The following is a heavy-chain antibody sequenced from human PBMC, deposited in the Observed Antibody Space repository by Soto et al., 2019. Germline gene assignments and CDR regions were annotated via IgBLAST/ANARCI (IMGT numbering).Heavy chain of an antibody. CDR3: ARVRDFLGYCSGGSCYPAEYFQH. Sequence: ASVKVSCKASGYTFTSYGISWVRQAPGQGLEWMGWISAYNGNTNYAQKLQGRVTMTTDTSTSTAYMELRSLRSDDTAVYYCARVRDFLGYCSGGSCYPAEYFQHWGQGTLVTVSS. J-gene: IGHJ1*01. V-gene: IGHV1-18*01. CDR1: GYTFTSYG. CDR2: ISAYNGNT. D-gene: IGHD2-15*01.